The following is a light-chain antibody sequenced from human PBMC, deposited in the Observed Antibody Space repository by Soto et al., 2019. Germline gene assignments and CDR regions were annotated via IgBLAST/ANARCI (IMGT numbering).Light chain of an antibody. CDR1: QSVGSY. CDR2: DAS. J-gene: IGKJ4*01. Sequence: ETVLTQSPATLSLSPGERATLSCRASQSVGSYLAWYQQKPGQAPRLLIYDASTRATGIPARFSGSGSGTDFTLTISSLETEDFAVYYCQQRSNWPPLLTFGGGTKGDIK. CDR3: QQRSNWPPLLT. V-gene: IGKV3-11*01.